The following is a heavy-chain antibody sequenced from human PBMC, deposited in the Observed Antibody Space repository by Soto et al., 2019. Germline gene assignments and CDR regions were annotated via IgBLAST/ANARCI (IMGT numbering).Heavy chain of an antibody. J-gene: IGHJ4*02. CDR3: ARYRREAVAGYTLDN. Sequence: PSETLSLTCTVSGGSISSNYWTWIRQPPGKGREWIGYVYNSGSTNYNPSLKSRVTISEDTSKSQFSLKVNSMTEADTAVYYCARYRREAVAGYTLDNWGQGIWVTVSS. V-gene: IGHV4-59*01. CDR2: VYNSGST. CDR1: GGSISSNY. D-gene: IGHD6-13*01.